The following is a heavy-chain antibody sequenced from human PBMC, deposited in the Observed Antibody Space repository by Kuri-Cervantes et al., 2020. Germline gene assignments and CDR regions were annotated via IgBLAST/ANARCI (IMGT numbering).Heavy chain of an antibody. CDR1: GFTFSSYW. D-gene: IGHD3-10*01. Sequence: GESLKISCAASGFTFSSYWMSWVRQAPGKGLEWVSVIYSGGSTYYADSVKGRFTISRDDAKDSLYLQMKSLRAEDTAVYYCARDRSGSYYKDYWGQGTLVTVSS. CDR3: ARDRSGSYYKDY. CDR2: IYSGGST. V-gene: IGHV3-66*01. J-gene: IGHJ4*02.